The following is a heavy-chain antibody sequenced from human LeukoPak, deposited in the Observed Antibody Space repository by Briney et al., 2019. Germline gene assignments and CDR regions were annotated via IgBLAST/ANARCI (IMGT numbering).Heavy chain of an antibody. V-gene: IGHV4-34*01. D-gene: IGHD3-22*01. Sequence: SETLSLTCAVYGGSFSGFYWSWIRQPPGKGLEWIGEINHSGTTNYNPSLESRVTISVDTSKNQFSLKLSSVTAADTAVYYCANFKYDSSGYYPIIDYWGQGTLVTVSS. CDR2: INHSGTT. CDR1: GGSFSGFY. CDR3: ANFKYDSSGYYPIIDY. J-gene: IGHJ4*02.